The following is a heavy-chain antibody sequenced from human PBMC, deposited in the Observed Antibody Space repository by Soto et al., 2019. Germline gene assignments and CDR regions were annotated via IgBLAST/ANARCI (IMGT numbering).Heavy chain of an antibody. V-gene: IGHV4-39*01. D-gene: IGHD3-10*01. J-gene: IGHJ6*02. CDR2: IYYTGNT. Sequence: SETLSLTCTVAGDSIRSSTYYWGWVRQPPGKGLEWIGSIYYTGNTYFNPSLKSRVTISVDTSKNQFSLNLNSVTAADTAVYYCVSNYGSGRPPYFYYGMDVWGQGTTVTVYS. CDR1: GDSIRSSTYY. CDR3: VSNYGSGRPPYFYYGMDV.